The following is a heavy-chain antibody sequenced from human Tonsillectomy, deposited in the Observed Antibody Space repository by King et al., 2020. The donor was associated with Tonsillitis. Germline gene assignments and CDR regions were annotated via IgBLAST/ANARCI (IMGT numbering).Heavy chain of an antibody. J-gene: IGHJ4*02. CDR1: GFTFSSYG. CDR2: ISYDGSNK. Sequence: VQLVESGGGVVQPGRSLRLSCAASGFTFSSYGMHWFRQAPGKGLEWVAVISYDGSNKYYADSVKGRFTISRDNSKNTLYLQMNSLRAEDTAVYYCAKGGDSSGYYFDYWGQGTLVTVSS. V-gene: IGHV3-30*18. CDR3: AKGGDSSGYYFDY. D-gene: IGHD3-22*01.